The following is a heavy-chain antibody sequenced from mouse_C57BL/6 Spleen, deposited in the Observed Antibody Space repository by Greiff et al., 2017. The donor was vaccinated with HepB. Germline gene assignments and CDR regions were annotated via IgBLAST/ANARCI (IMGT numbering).Heavy chain of an antibody. D-gene: IGHD2-4*01. CDR3: AREDYDGYYAMDY. J-gene: IGHJ4*01. Sequence: EVMLVESGGGLVKPGGSLKLSCAASGFTFSDYGMHWVRQAPEKGLEWVAYISSGSSTIYYADTVKGRFTISRDNAKNTLFLQMTSLRSEDTAMYYCAREDYDGYYAMDYWGQGTSVTVSS. CDR2: ISSGSSTI. V-gene: IGHV5-17*01. CDR1: GFTFSDYG.